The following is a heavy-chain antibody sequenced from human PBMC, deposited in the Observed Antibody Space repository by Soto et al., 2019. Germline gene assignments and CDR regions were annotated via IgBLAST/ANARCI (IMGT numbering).Heavy chain of an antibody. CDR2: INHSGST. J-gene: IGHJ5*02. Sequence: PSETLSLTCAVYGGSFSGYYWSWIRQPPGKGLEWIGEINHSGSTNYNPSLKSRVTISVDTSKNQFSLKLSSVTAAATAVYYCARARPPYVLRYFDWSPTGGWFDPWGQGTLVTVSS. V-gene: IGHV4-34*01. CDR3: ARARPPYVLRYFDWSPTGGWFDP. D-gene: IGHD3-9*01. CDR1: GGSFSGYY.